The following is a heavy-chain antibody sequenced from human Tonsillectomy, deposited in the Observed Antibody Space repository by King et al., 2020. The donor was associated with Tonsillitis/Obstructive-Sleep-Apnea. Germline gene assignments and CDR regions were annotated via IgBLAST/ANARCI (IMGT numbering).Heavy chain of an antibody. CDR1: GFTFSSYS. Sequence: VQLVESGGGLVKPGGSLRLSCAASGFTFSSYSMNWVRQAPGKGLEWVSSISGSSSYIYYADSLKGRFTISRDNAKNSLYLQMNSLRAEDTAVYYYARDSRDGYNFDYWGQGTLVTVSS. D-gene: IGHD5-24*01. CDR3: ARDSRDGYNFDY. J-gene: IGHJ4*02. CDR2: ISGSSSYI. V-gene: IGHV3-21*01.